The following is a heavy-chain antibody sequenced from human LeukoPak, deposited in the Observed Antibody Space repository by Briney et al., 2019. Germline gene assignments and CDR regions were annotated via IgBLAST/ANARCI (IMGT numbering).Heavy chain of an antibody. CDR1: GYTFTSYG. D-gene: IGHD1-26*01. CDR2: ISAYNGNT. Sequence: ASVKVSCKASGYTFTSYGISWVRQAPGQGLEWMGWISAYNGNTNYAQKLQGRVTMTTDTSTSTAYMELRSLRSDDTTVFNRARVVGATVDPFDYWGQGTLVTFSS. V-gene: IGHV1-18*01. J-gene: IGHJ4*02. CDR3: ARVVGATVDPFDY.